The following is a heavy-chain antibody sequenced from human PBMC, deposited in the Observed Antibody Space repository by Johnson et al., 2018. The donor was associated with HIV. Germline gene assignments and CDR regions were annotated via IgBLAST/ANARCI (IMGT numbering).Heavy chain of an antibody. V-gene: IGHV3-30*03. J-gene: IGHJ3*01. CDR3: ASLYSGYDNDAFDV. D-gene: IGHD5-12*01. Sequence: QEQLVVSGGGLVQPGGSLRLSCAASGFTFSNAWMSWVRQTPGNGLEWVSIISYSGSNKYYADSVKGRFTISRDNSKNTLYLQMNSLRAEDTAVYYCASLYSGYDNDAFDVWGQGTTVTVSS. CDR1: GFTFSNAW. CDR2: ISYSGSNK.